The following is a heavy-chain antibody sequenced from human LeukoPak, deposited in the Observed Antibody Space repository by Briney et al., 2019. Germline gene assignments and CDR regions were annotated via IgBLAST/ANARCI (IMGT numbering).Heavy chain of an antibody. CDR3: ARGYYYESSADYPGGDY. J-gene: IGHJ4*02. CDR1: GYTFTKYF. V-gene: IGHV1-46*01. CDR2: INPSGGST. Sequence: ASVKVSCKASGYTFTKYFLYWVRQAPGQGLEWMGIINPSGGSTSYAQKFQGRVTMTRDTSTSTVYMELRSLRSEATAVYYCARGYYYESSADYPGGDYWGQGTLVTVSS. D-gene: IGHD3-22*01.